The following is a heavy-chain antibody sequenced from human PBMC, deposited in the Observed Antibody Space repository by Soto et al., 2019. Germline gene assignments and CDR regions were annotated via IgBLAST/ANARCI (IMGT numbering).Heavy chain of an antibody. Sequence: QGQLVQSEAEVKKPGASVKVSCKASGYPFTTYGISWVRQAPGQGLEWMGWISGYNGDTNYAQKFQGRVTMTIDTAXGTAYMEVRSLTSDDTAVYYCAKNGQPPYYYYGLDVWGQGTKVTVSS. V-gene: IGHV1-18*01. J-gene: IGHJ6*02. CDR1: GYPFTTYG. CDR3: AKNGQPPYYYYGLDV. CDR2: ISGYNGDT. D-gene: IGHD2-8*01.